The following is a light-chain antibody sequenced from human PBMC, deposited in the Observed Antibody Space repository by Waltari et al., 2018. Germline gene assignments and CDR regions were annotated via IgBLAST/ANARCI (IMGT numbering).Light chain of an antibody. Sequence: EIELTQSPATLSLSPGERATLSCRASQSVSTSLAWYQQKPGQAPRLLIHDASNRATGTPARFSCSGSGTDFTLTIGSLEPEDFAVYYCQQHGKWPLSFGGGTKVEI. CDR1: QSVSTS. CDR3: QQHGKWPLS. V-gene: IGKV3-11*01. CDR2: DAS. J-gene: IGKJ4*01.